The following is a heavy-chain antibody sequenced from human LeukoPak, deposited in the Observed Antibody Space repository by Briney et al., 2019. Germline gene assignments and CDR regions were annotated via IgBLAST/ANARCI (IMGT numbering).Heavy chain of an antibody. J-gene: IGHJ4*02. CDR3: ARGTTYYYDTPFDY. V-gene: IGHV4-59*01. Sequence: PSGTLSLTCTVSGGSISSYYWSWIRQPPGKGLEWIGYIYYSGSTNYNPSLKSRVTISVDTSKNQFSLKLSSVTAADTAVYYCARGTTYYYDTPFDYWGQGTLVTVSS. D-gene: IGHD3-22*01. CDR1: GGSISSYY. CDR2: IYYSGST.